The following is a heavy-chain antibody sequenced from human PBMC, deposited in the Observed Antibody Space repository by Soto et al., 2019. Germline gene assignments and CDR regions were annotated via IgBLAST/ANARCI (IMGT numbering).Heavy chain of an antibody. Sequence: PGGSLRLSCAASGFTFSSYWMSWVRQAPGKGLEWVANIKQDGSEKYYVDSVEGRFTIPRDNAKNTLYVQKNSLRAEDTSVYYCARARPLIYFVYDFWSCPHLPYFDYWGQGTLVTVSS. CDR3: ARARPLIYFVYDFWSCPHLPYFDY. J-gene: IGHJ4*02. CDR2: IKQDGSEK. D-gene: IGHD3-3*01. V-gene: IGHV3-7*03. CDR1: GFTFSSYW.